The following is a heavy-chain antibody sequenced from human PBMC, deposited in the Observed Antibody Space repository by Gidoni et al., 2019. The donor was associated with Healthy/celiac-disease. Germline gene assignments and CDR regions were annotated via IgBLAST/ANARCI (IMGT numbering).Heavy chain of an antibody. CDR2: ISYDGSNK. CDR1: GFTFSSYA. V-gene: IGHV3-30-3*01. J-gene: IGHJ4*02. Sequence: QVQLVESGGGVVQPGRSLRLSCAASGFTFSSYAMHWVRQAPGKGLEWVAVISYDGSNKYYADSVKGRITISRDNSKNTLYLQMNSLRAEDTAVYYCARDFDFWSGQGAYYFDYWGQGTLVTVSS. CDR3: ARDFDFWSGQGAYYFDY. D-gene: IGHD3-3*01.